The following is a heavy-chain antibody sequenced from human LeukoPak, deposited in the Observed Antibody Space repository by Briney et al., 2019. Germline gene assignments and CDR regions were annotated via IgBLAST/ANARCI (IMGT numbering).Heavy chain of an antibody. V-gene: IGHV3-53*01. CDR2: IYSGGST. D-gene: IGHD3-10*01. Sequence: PGGSLRLSCAASGFTFSSNYMSWVRQAPGKGLEWVSVIYSGGSTYYADSVKGRFTISRDNSKNTLYLQMNSLRAEDTAVYYCARDLGYYGSGSPLFDYWGQGTLVTVSS. J-gene: IGHJ4*02. CDR1: GFTFSSNY. CDR3: ARDLGYYGSGSPLFDY.